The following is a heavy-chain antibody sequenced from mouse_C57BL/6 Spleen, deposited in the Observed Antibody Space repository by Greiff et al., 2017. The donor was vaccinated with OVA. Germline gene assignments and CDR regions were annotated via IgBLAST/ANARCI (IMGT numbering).Heavy chain of an antibody. Sequence: EVQLQQSGPVLVKPGASVKMSCKASGYTFTDYYMNWVKQSHGKSLEWIGVINPYNGGTSYNQKFKGKATLTVDKSSSTAYMELNSLTSEDSAVYYCARAERVTTEDYFDYWGQGTTLTVSS. J-gene: IGHJ2*01. CDR1: GYTFTDYY. CDR2: INPYNGGT. CDR3: ARAERVTTEDYFDY. V-gene: IGHV1-19*01. D-gene: IGHD2-2*01.